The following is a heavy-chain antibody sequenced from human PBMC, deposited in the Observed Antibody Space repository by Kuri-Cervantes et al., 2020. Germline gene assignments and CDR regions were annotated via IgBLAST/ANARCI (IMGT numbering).Heavy chain of an antibody. CDR1: GYSISSGYY. CDR3: ANLYGGVDY. Sequence: GGSLRLSCAVSGYSISSGYYWGWIRQPPGKGLEWVSAISGSGGSTYYADSVKGRFTISRDNSKNTLYLQMNSLRAEDTAVYYCANLYGGVDYWGQGTLVTVSS. J-gene: IGHJ4*02. CDR2: ISGSGGST. V-gene: IGHV3-23*01. D-gene: IGHD4-23*01.